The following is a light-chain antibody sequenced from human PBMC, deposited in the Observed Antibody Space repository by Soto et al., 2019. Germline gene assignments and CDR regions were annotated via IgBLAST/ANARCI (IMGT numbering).Light chain of an antibody. CDR1: SSNIGNNY. CDR3: AAWDDSLSGVV. J-gene: IGLJ2*01. CDR2: RNN. V-gene: IGLV1-47*01. Sequence: QSVLTQPPSASGTPGQRVTISCSGSSSNIGNNYVHWYQQLPGTAPKLLISRNNQRPSGVPDRVSGSKSGTSASLAISGLRSEDEADYYCAAWDDSLSGVVFGGGTKLTVL.